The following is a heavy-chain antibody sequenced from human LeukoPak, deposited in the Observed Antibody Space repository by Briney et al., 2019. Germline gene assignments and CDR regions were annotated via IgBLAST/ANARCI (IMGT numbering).Heavy chain of an antibody. Sequence: PGGSLRLPCAASGFTFSDYYMSWIRQAPGKGLEWVSYISSSGSTIYYADSVKGRFTISRDNAKNSLYLQMNSLRAEDTAVYYCARFLHIGGRDGYNYEVFDYWGQGTLVTVSS. CDR2: ISSSGSTI. D-gene: IGHD5-24*01. CDR1: GFTFSDYY. V-gene: IGHV3-11*04. J-gene: IGHJ4*02. CDR3: ARFLHIGGRDGYNYEVFDY.